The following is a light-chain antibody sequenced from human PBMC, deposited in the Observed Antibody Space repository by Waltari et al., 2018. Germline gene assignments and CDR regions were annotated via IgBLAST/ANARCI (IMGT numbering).Light chain of an antibody. CDR2: YDT. V-gene: IGLV3-21*01. CDR3: QVWDANTDPGV. J-gene: IGLJ1*01. CDR1: NIESKS. Sequence: SYVLTQPPSVSVAPGETARITWGGNNIESKSVHWYRQRPGQAPVVVISYDTDRAAGIPERFSGSNSGNTATLTISRVEAGDEADYYCQVWDANTDPGVFGTGTEVTVL.